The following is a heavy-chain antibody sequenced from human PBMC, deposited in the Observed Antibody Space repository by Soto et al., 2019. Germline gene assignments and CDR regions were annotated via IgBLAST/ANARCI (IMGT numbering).Heavy chain of an antibody. V-gene: IGHV3-33*01. CDR3: ASVTEDEYYFDY. J-gene: IGHJ4*02. CDR1: GFTFSSYG. Sequence: GGSLRLSCAASGFTFSSYGMHWVRQAPGKGLEWVAVIWYDGSNKYYADSVKGRFTISRDNSKNTLYLQMNSLRAEDTAVYYCASVTEDEYYFDYWGQGTLVTVSS. CDR2: IWYDGSNK. D-gene: IGHD2-15*01.